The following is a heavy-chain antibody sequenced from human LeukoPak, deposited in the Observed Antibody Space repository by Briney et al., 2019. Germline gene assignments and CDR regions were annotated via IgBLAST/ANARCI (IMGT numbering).Heavy chain of an antibody. CDR1: GGSISSYY. CDR3: AGAYYDFWSGYADQDY. J-gene: IGHJ4*02. CDR2: IYTSGST. Sequence: SETLSLTCTVSGGSISSYYWSWIRQLAGKGLEWIGRIYTSGSTNYNPSLKSRVTMSVDTSKNQFSLKLSSVTAADTAVYYCAGAYYDFWSGYADQDYWGQGTLVTVSS. V-gene: IGHV4-4*07. D-gene: IGHD3-3*01.